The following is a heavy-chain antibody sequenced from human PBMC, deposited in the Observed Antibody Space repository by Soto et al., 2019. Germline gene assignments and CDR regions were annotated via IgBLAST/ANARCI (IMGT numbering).Heavy chain of an antibody. V-gene: IGHV1-69*02. CDR2: ITPILGIA. Sequence: GASVKVSCKASGGTFSSYTISWVRQAPGQGLEWMGRITPILGIANYAQKFQGRVTITADKSTSTAYMELSSLRSEDTAVYYCARGRWSDRFLNWGQGALVTVSS. J-gene: IGHJ4*02. CDR1: GGTFSSYT. CDR3: ARGRWSDRFLN. D-gene: IGHD2-15*01.